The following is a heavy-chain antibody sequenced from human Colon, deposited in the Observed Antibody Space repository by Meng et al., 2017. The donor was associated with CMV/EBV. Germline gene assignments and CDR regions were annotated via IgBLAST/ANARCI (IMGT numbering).Heavy chain of an antibody. V-gene: IGHV1-18*01. D-gene: IGHD5-12*01. CDR3: ARAREVGYSAYDYYDF. J-gene: IGHJ2*01. CDR2: ISTYNGNT. Sequence: SGYTFSSYGISWVRQAPGQGLEWMGWISTYNGNTDYAQKFQGRVTMTTDTLTSTAYMELTSLKSDDTAVFYCARAREVGYSAYDYYDFWGPGTLLTVSS. CDR1: GYTFSSYG.